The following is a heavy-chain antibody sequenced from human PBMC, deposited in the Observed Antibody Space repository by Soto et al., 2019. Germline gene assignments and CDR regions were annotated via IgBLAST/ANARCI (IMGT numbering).Heavy chain of an antibody. CDR3: AREDRPGISYFDL. J-gene: IGHJ4*02. CDR2: IYHSGRT. V-gene: IGHV4-31*03. CDR1: GDSLTNGGYY. D-gene: IGHD2-2*01. Sequence: SEILCLTCTVSGDSLTNGGYYWTWNHQHPGKGLEWIGYIYHSGRTNYNPSLKSRISMSVDTSENQFSLKLSSVTAADTAVYFCAREDRPGISYFDLWGQGTLVTVSS.